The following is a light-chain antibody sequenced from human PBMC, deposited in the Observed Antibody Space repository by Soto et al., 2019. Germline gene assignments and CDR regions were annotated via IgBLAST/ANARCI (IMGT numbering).Light chain of an antibody. CDR2: DAS. Sequence: AIQLTQSPSSLSASVGDRVTITCRASQGISSALAWYQQKPGKAPKLLIYDASSLESGVPSRFSGSGSGTDCTLTISSLQPEDFATYYCQQFNSYPRTFGQGTRLEIK. V-gene: IGKV1-13*02. CDR1: QGISSA. CDR3: QQFNSYPRT. J-gene: IGKJ5*01.